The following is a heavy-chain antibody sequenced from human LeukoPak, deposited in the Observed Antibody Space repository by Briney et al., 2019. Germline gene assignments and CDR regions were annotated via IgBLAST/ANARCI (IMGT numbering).Heavy chain of an antibody. J-gene: IGHJ4*02. CDR3: AKNGDYGGFEFDY. D-gene: IGHD4-17*01. V-gene: IGHV1-2*02. CDR1: GYTFTGYY. CDR2: INPNSGGT. Sequence: ASVKVSCKASGYTFTGYYMHWVRQAPGQGLEWMGWINPNSGGTNYAQKFQGRVTMTRDTSISTAYMELSRLRSDDTAVHYCAKNGDYGGFEFDYWGQGTLVTVSS.